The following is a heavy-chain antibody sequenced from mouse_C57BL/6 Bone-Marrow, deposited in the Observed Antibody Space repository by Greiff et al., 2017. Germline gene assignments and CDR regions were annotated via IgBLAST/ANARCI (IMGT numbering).Heavy chain of an antibody. V-gene: IGHV14-4*01. CDR1: GFNIKDDY. J-gene: IGHJ2*01. D-gene: IGHD5-1*01. Sequence: EVQLQQSGAELVRPGASVKLSCTASGFNIKDDYMHWVKQRPEQGLEWIGWIDPENGDTEYASKFQGKATITADPASNTAYLQLSSLTSEDTAVYYCTYRGYLYYFDYWGQGTTLTVSS. CDR3: TYRGYLYYFDY. CDR2: IDPENGDT.